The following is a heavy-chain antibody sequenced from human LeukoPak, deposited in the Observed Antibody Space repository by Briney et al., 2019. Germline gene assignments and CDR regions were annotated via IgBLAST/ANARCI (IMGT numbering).Heavy chain of an antibody. CDR2: IYSDGST. J-gene: IGHJ4*02. CDR1: GFIVSGDF. D-gene: IGHD1-26*01. CDR3: ARERGRGRDSPWFDY. V-gene: IGHV3-53*01. Sequence: GGSRRFSCAASGFIVSGDFMSWVRQAPGKGLEWVSVIYSDGSTYYADSVKGRFTISRDNSKNTLDLQMTGLRAEDTAVYYCARERGRGRDSPWFDYWGQGTLVTVSS.